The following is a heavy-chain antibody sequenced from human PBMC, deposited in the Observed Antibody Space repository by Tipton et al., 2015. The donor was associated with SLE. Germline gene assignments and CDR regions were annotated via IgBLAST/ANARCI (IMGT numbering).Heavy chain of an antibody. CDR2: IYTSGST. V-gene: IGHV4-61*02. CDR3: AREGRDGYNPLGMDV. CDR1: GGSISRGAYY. Sequence: TLSLTCTVTGGSISRGAYYWSWLRQPAGKGLEWIGRIYTSGSTNYHPSLKSRVTISVDRSKNQFSLKLSSVTAADTAVYYCAREGRDGYNPLGMDVWGQGTTVTVSS. J-gene: IGHJ6*02. D-gene: IGHD5-24*01.